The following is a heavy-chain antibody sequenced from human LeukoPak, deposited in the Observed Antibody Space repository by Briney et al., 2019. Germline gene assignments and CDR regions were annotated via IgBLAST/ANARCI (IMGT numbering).Heavy chain of an antibody. CDR1: GNYW. J-gene: IGHJ4*02. CDR3: VSFYETY. V-gene: IGHV3-74*01. Sequence: GGSLRLSCAASGNYWIHWVRQARGKGLVWVSHINSDGSWTSYADSVKGRFTISKDNAKNTVYLQMNSVRAEDTAVYYCVSFYETYWGRGTLVTVSS. D-gene: IGHD2/OR15-2a*01. CDR2: INSDGSWT.